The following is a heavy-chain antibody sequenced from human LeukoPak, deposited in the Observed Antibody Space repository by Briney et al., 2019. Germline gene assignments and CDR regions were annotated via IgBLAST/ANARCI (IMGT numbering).Heavy chain of an antibody. D-gene: IGHD3-10*01. CDR3: ARGGHRQKEF. J-gene: IGHJ4*02. CDR1: GFTWSSYW. V-gene: IGHV3-7*01. Sequence: GGSLRLSCAASGFTWSSYWMTWVRQSTGKGLEWVALIKPDGSDKYYVDSVKGRFTISRDNAKNSLYLQMSSLRAEDTAVYYCARGGHRQKEFWGQGTLVTVSS. CDR2: IKPDGSDK.